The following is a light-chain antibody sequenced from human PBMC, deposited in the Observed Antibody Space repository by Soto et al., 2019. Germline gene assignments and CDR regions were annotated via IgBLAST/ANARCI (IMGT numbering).Light chain of an antibody. Sequence: QSALTQPPSASGSPGQSVTISCTGTSSDVGAYNYVSWYQQHPGKAPKLMIYEVNKRPSGVPDRFSGSNSVNTASLTVSGLQAEDEADYYCSSSAGSYDFVVFGGGTKPTVL. CDR2: EVN. CDR1: SSDVGAYNY. CDR3: SSSAGSYDFVV. V-gene: IGLV2-8*01. J-gene: IGLJ2*01.